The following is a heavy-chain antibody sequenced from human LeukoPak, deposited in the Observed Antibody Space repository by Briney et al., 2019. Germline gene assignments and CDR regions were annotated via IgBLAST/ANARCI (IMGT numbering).Heavy chain of an antibody. CDR3: ARDPSSVTLYFFDY. Sequence: ASVKVSCKAFGYTFRGNYIHWLRQAPGQGLEWMGWIDANNGDTKSVQKFQGRVPMSRDTSISTAYMDLSSLSPDDAAVYYCARDPSSVTLYFFDYWGQGTLVTVSS. V-gene: IGHV1-2*02. CDR1: GYTFRGNY. J-gene: IGHJ4*02. D-gene: IGHD4-11*01. CDR2: IDANNGDT.